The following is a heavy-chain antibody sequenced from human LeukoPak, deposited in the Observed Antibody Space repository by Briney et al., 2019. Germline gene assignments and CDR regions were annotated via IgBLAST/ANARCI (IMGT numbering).Heavy chain of an antibody. CDR2: INHSRGT. CDR1: GGSFNGFY. Sequence: SETLSLTCAVPGGSFNGFYWTWMRQPPGKGPEWIGEINHSRGTSYTASLWSRVTISQDTSKNQFSLTLTSVTAADTAVYYCARGLGEGYPASWGQGTLVIVSS. D-gene: IGHD5-24*01. CDR3: ARGLGEGYPAS. V-gene: IGHV4-34*01. J-gene: IGHJ5*02.